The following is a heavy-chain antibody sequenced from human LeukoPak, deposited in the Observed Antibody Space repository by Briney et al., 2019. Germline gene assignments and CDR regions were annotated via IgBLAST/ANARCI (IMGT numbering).Heavy chain of an antibody. CDR2: IYYSGST. Sequence: SETLSLTCTVSGGSISSSSYYWGWIRQPPGKGLEWIGSIYYSGSTYCNPSLKSRVTISVDTSKNQFSLKLSSVTAADTAVYYCARVYPTDDYYYYGMDVWGQGTTVTVSS. J-gene: IGHJ6*02. CDR3: ARVYPTDDYYYYGMDV. D-gene: IGHD5/OR15-5a*01. CDR1: GGSISSSSYY. V-gene: IGHV4-39*07.